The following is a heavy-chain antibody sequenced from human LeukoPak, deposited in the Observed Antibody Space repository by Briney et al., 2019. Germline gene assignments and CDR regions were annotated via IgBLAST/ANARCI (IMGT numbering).Heavy chain of an antibody. D-gene: IGHD1-26*01. Sequence: SETLSLTCTVSGGSISSYYWSWIRLPPGKGLEWIGYLSKSGNTNYSPSLKSRVTIFGDTSKNQFFLKLSSVTAADTAVYYCARGGSYAPWDYWGQGTLVTVSS. V-gene: IGHV4-59*01. CDR1: GGSISSYY. CDR2: LSKSGNT. CDR3: ARGGSYAPWDY. J-gene: IGHJ4*02.